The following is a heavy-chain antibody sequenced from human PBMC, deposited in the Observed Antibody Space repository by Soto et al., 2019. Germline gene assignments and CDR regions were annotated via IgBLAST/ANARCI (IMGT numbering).Heavy chain of an antibody. J-gene: IGHJ5*02. CDR2: MNPDNGET. Sequence: GASVKVSCKASGYTFTGQYVHWVRQAPGHGLEWMGWMNPDNGETGFAQKFQGRVTMTRDTSISTAYMDLSSLRSDDTALYYCATGYSSRWYWFDPWGQGTLVTVSS. CDR1: GYTFTGQY. V-gene: IGHV1-2*02. D-gene: IGHD6-13*01. CDR3: ATGYSSRWYWFDP.